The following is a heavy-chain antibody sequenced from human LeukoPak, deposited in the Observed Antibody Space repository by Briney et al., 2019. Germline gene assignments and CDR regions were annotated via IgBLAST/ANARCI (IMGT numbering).Heavy chain of an antibody. CDR2: IYYSGST. CDR1: GGSISSYY. V-gene: IGHV4-59*01. Sequence: PSETLSLTCTVSGGSISSYYWSWIRQPPGKGLEWIGYIYYSGSTNYHPSLKSRVTISVDTSKNQFSLKLSSVTAADTAGYYCARGNYDRSGYYYFDYWGQGTLVTVSS. J-gene: IGHJ4*02. CDR3: ARGNYDRSGYYYFDY. D-gene: IGHD3-22*01.